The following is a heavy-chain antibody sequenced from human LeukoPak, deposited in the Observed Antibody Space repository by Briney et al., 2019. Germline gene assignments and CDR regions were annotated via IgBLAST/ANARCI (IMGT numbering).Heavy chain of an antibody. CDR2: FSYGGSKQ. CDR1: GFTFSGYA. V-gene: IGHV3-30*04. CDR3: ATQIKYFSSPYIPCDH. Sequence: PGGSLTLSCAASGFTFSGYAVHWVRQAPGKGLEWVAAFSYGGSKQYYADSVKGRFTISRDNSKDTLYLQMNGLRPEDTALYYCATQIKYFSSPYIPCDHRGQGSRVTVSS. J-gene: IGHJ4*02. D-gene: IGHD6-6*01.